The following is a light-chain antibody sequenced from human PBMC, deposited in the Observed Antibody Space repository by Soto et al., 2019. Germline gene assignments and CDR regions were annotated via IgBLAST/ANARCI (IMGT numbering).Light chain of an antibody. V-gene: IGLV2-14*01. Sequence: QSVLTQPASVSGSPGQSITISCTGTSSGVGGYNYVSWYRQHPGRAPKLMIYDVSNRPPGVSNRFSGSKSGNTASLTISGLQAEDEADYYCSSYTRSSTYVFGTGTKVTVL. CDR1: SSGVGGYNY. CDR3: SSYTRSSTYV. J-gene: IGLJ1*01. CDR2: DVS.